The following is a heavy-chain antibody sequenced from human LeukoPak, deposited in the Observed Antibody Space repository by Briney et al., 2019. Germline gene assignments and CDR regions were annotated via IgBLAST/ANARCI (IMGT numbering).Heavy chain of an antibody. J-gene: IGHJ5*02. CDR2: ISSSSSYI. Sequence: GGSLRLSCAASGFTFNTYTMNWVRQAPGKGLEWVSSISSSSSYIYYADSVKGRFTISRDNAKNSLYLQMNSLRAEDTAVYYCARDRAVVRFDPWGQGTLVTVSS. D-gene: IGHD2-15*01. V-gene: IGHV3-21*01. CDR1: GFTFNTYT. CDR3: ARDRAVVRFDP.